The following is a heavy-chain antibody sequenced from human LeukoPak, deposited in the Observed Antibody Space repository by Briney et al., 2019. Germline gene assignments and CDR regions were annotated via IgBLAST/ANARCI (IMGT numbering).Heavy chain of an antibody. Sequence: PGGSLRLSCAASGFTFSSYWMSWVRQAPGKGLEWVANIKQDGSEKYYVDSVKGRFTISRDNAKNSLYLQMNSLRAEDTAVYYCAKEGFGYCSSTSCYGIDYWGQGTLVTVSS. CDR1: GFTFSSYW. CDR3: AKEGFGYCSSTSCYGIDY. V-gene: IGHV3-7*01. D-gene: IGHD2-2*01. J-gene: IGHJ4*02. CDR2: IKQDGSEK.